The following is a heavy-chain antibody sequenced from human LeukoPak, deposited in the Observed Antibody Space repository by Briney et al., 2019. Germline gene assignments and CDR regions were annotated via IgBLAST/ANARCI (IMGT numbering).Heavy chain of an antibody. D-gene: IGHD3-22*01. CDR2: ISRSSGNI. J-gene: IGHJ4*02. CDR1: GFTFSSYS. V-gene: IGHV3-21*01. CDR3: ARDIYYDSSGYYGSVY. Sequence: RGSLRLSCAASGFTFSSYSMNWVRQAPGKGLEWVSFISRSSGNIYYADSVKGRFTISRDNAKNSLYLQMNSLRAEDTAVYYCARDIYYDSSGYYGSVYWGQGTLVTVSS.